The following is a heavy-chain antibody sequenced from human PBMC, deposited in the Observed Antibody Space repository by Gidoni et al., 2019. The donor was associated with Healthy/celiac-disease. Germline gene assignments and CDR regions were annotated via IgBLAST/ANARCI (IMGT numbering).Heavy chain of an antibody. J-gene: IGHJ4*02. CDR1: AFTFSSYA. V-gene: IGHV3-23*01. CDR3: AKCEPQWLVVTLFDY. Sequence: EVQLLESGGGLVQPVGSLRLSCAASAFTFSSYAMSWVRQAPGKGLEWVAAISGSGGSTYYADSVKGRFTISRDNSKNTLYLQMNSLRAEDTAVYYCAKCEPQWLVVTLFDYWGQGTLVTVSS. D-gene: IGHD6-19*01. CDR2: ISGSGGST.